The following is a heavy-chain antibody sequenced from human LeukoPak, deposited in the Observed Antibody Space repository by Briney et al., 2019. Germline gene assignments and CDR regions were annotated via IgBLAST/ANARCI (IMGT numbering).Heavy chain of an antibody. D-gene: IGHD2-8*01. J-gene: IGHJ4*02. CDR3: ARDLRRDYCTNGVCPPAY. CDR1: GYTFTSYG. V-gene: IGHV1-18*01. Sequence: ASVTVSFTASGYTFTSYGISWVRQAPGQGLEWMGWISAYNGNTNYAQKLQGRVTMTTDTSTSTAYMELRSLRSDDTAVYYCARDLRRDYCTNGVCPPAYWGQGTLVTVSS. CDR2: ISAYNGNT.